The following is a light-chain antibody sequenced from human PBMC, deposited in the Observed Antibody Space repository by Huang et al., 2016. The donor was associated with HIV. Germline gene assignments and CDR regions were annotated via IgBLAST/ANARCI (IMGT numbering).Light chain of an antibody. J-gene: IGKJ1*01. CDR2: GAS. V-gene: IGKV3-15*01. CDR1: QSVSSN. CDR3: QQYNNWPRT. Sequence: EIVVTQSPATLSVSPGERATLSCRASQSVSSNLVWYQQKHGQAPGVRIYGASIRASGIPARFSGSGSGTEFTLTISSLHSEDFAVYYCQQYNNWPRTFGQGTKVEIK.